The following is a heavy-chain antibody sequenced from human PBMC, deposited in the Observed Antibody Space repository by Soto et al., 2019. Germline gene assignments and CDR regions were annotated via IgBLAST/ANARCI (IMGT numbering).Heavy chain of an antibody. CDR1: GFTFSGYA. D-gene: IGHD3-3*01. V-gene: IGHV3-23*01. CDR2: ISGSGGST. Sequence: GGSLRLSCAASGFTFSGYAMSWVRQAPRKGLEWVSAISGSGGSTYYADSVKGRDTITRDNSKRTLYLQVNSLRAEDTAVYYCAKNGITIFGVVTQPLDYWGQGTLVTVSS. CDR3: AKNGITIFGVVTQPLDY. J-gene: IGHJ4*02.